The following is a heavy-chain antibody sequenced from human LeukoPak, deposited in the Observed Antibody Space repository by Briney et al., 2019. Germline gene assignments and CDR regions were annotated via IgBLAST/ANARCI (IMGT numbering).Heavy chain of an antibody. V-gene: IGHV3-66*01. J-gene: IGHJ5*02. CDR2: IYSVGTT. CDR3: ARGYYYDSSGYWFDP. Sequence: PGGSLRLSCAASGFSVSSNYMSWVRQAPGKGLEWVSVIYSVGTTYYGDSVKGRFTISRDNFKNMLYLQMNSLRAEDTAVYYCARGYYYDSSGYWFDPWGQGTLVTVSS. D-gene: IGHD3-22*01. CDR1: GFSVSSNY.